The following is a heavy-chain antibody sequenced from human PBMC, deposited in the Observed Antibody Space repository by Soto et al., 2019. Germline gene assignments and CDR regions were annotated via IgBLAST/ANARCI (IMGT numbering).Heavy chain of an antibody. CDR1: GGSISSGGYS. J-gene: IGHJ4*02. CDR2: IYHSGST. CDR3: ARVPGR. D-gene: IGHD3-10*01. V-gene: IGHV4-30-2*01. Sequence: QLQLQESGSGLVKPSQTLSLTCAVSGGSISSGGYSWSWIRQPPGKGLEWIGYIYHSGSTYYNPCLKGGGAMSVDRSKNQCSLKRSSVTAADAAVYYCARVPGRWGQGTLVSVSS.